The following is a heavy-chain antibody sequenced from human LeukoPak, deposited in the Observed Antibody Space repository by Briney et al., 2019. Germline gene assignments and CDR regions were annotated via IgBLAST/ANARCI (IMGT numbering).Heavy chain of an antibody. CDR2: LSASGGGT. Sequence: GGSLRLSCAASGLTFSNFAMTWVRQTPGKGIEWVSALSASGGGTFYAPSVKGRFTISRDNSKNTVSLQMNSLRAEDTALYYCATVLHTSMTTWAAFDTWGQGTMVTVSS. J-gene: IGHJ3*02. CDR1: GLTFSNFA. CDR3: ATVLHTSMTTWAAFDT. V-gene: IGHV3-23*01. D-gene: IGHD5-18*01.